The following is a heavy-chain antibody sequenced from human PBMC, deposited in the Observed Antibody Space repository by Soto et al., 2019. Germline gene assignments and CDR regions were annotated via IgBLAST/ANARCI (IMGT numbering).Heavy chain of an antibody. D-gene: IGHD6-19*01. CDR3: ARVIVYRSGWPRGEYFQH. Sequence: ASVKVSCKASGYTFTSYDINWVRQATGQGLEWMGWMNPNSGNTGYAQKFQGRVTMTRDTSTSTVYMELSSLRSEDTAVYYCARVIVYRSGWPRGEYFQHWGQGTLVTVSA. CDR1: GYTFTSYD. CDR2: MNPNSGNT. J-gene: IGHJ1*01. V-gene: IGHV1-8*01.